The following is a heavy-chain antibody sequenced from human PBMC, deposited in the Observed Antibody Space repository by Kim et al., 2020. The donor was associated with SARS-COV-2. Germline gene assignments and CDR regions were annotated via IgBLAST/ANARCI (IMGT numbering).Heavy chain of an antibody. D-gene: IGHD2-8*02. Sequence: SETLSLTCTVSGGSISSGGYYWSWIRQHPGKGLEWIGYIYYSGSTYYNPSLKSRVTISVDTSKNQFSLKLSSVTAADTAVYYCARDWVGYPGWFDPWGQGTLVTVSS. CDR1: GGSISSGGYY. CDR3: ARDWVGYPGWFDP. CDR2: IYYSGST. J-gene: IGHJ5*02. V-gene: IGHV4-31*03.